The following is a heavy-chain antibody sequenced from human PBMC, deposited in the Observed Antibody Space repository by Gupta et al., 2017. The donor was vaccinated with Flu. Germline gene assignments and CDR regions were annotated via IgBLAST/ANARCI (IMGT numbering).Heavy chain of an antibody. J-gene: IGHJ3*01. CDR1: GFIFGTYF. CDR3: VRHFSDRDAFDV. V-gene: IGHV3-21*01. D-gene: IGHD3-22*01. Sequence: EVRLVESGGGLVKPGGSLKLSCAASGFIFGTYFITWVRQAPRKGLEWVSSISSSSSYIYYADSVKGRFTISRDNAKNSLSLQLNSLRVEDTAVYYCVRHFSDRDAFDVWGQGTTVTVFS. CDR2: ISSSSSYI.